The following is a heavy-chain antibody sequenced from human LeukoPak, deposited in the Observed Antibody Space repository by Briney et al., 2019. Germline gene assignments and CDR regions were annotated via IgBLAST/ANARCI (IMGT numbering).Heavy chain of an antibody. D-gene: IGHD2-2*01. J-gene: IGHJ3*02. CDR1: GFTFSSYA. CDR3: AKDYRYCTSTSCYGDDAFDI. CDR2: ISGSGGGT. V-gene: IGHV3-23*01. Sequence: GGSLRLSCAASGFTFSSYAMSWARQAPGKGLEWVSAISGSGGGTYYADSVKGRFTISRDNSKNTLYLQMNSLSAEDTAVYYCAKDYRYCTSTSCYGDDAFDIWGQGTMVTVSS.